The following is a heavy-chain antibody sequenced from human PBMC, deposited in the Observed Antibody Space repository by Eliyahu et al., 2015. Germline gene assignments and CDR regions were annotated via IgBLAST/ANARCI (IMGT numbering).Heavy chain of an antibody. D-gene: IGHD6-25*01. CDR3: ARLAGPRYYYYDLDV. Sequence: VQLVESGGGLVRPGESLTLSCAASGFPFXRSTLTWVRXAPGKGLEWVSVIGSGGSYIYYADSVKGRFTIARDNAKNSLFLQMTSLRAEDTAVYYCARLAGPRYYYYDLDVWGRGTAVTVSS. J-gene: IGHJ6*02. CDR2: IGSGGSYI. V-gene: IGHV3-21*02. CDR1: GFPFXRST.